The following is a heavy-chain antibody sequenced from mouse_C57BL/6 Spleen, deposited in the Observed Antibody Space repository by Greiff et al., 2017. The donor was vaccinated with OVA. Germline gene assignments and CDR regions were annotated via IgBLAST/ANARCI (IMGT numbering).Heavy chain of an antibody. J-gene: IGHJ2*01. Sequence: VQLQQPGAELVRPGSSVKLSCKASGYTFTSYWLDWVKQRPGQGLEWIGNLYPSDSETHYNQKFKDKATLTVDKSSSTAYMQLSSLTSEDSAVYYCARRGGNWDYWGQGTTLTVSS. D-gene: IGHD2-1*01. CDR2: LYPSDSET. CDR3: ARRGGNWDY. CDR1: GYTFTSYW. V-gene: IGHV1-61*01.